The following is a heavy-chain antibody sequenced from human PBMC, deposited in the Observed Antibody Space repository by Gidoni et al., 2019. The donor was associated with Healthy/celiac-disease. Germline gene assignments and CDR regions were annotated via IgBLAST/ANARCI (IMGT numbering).Heavy chain of an antibody. D-gene: IGHD6-19*01. CDR3: ARHEVAGLIDY. J-gene: IGHJ4*02. Sequence: EVQLVQSGAEVKQSGESLKISCKGSGYSFTSYWIGWVRQMPGKGPQWMGISYPGDSDTRYGPSFQGQVTISADKSISTAYLQWSSLKASDTAMYYCARHEVAGLIDYWGQGTLVTVSS. V-gene: IGHV5-51*01. CDR1: GYSFTSYW. CDR2: SYPGDSDT.